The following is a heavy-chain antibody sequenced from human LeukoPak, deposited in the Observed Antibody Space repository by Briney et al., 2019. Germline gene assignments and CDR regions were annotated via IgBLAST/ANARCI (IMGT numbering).Heavy chain of an antibody. V-gene: IGHV3-21*01. J-gene: IGHJ4*02. D-gene: IGHD2-2*01. Sequence: GGSLRLSCAASGFTFSSYSMNWVRQAPGKGLEWVSSISSSSSYIYYADSVKGRFTISRDNAKNSLYLQMNSLRAEDTAVYYCAGGRVCSSTSCCPSDYWGQGTLVTVSS. CDR2: ISSSSSYI. CDR1: GFTFSSYS. CDR3: AGGRVCSSTSCCPSDY.